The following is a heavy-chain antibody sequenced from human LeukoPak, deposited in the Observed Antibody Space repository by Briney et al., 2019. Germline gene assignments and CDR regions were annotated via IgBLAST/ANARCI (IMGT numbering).Heavy chain of an antibody. J-gene: IGHJ5*02. CDR3: ATRLFNGWFAP. V-gene: IGHV4-39*07. D-gene: IGHD4/OR15-4a*01. CDR1: GGSISSSSHY. CDR2: IYYSGYT. Sequence: SATLSLTCTVSGGSISSSSHYWGWIRQPPGKGLEWIGSIYYSGYTYYNPSPKSRVTISVDTSKNQFSLKLSSVTAADTAVYYCATRLFNGWFAPWGQGTLVTVSS.